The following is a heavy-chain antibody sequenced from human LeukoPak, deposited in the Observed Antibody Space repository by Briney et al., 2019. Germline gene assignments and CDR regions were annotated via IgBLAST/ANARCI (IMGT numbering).Heavy chain of an antibody. V-gene: IGHV4-34*01. D-gene: IGHD5-12*01. Sequence: SETLSLTCAVYGGSFSGYYWSWIRQPPGKGLEWIGEINHSGSTNYNPSLKSRVTISVDTSKNRFSLKLSSVTAADTAVYYCARGRIVATHFDYWGQGTLVTVSS. CDR1: GGSFSGYY. CDR3: ARGRIVATHFDY. J-gene: IGHJ4*02. CDR2: INHSGST.